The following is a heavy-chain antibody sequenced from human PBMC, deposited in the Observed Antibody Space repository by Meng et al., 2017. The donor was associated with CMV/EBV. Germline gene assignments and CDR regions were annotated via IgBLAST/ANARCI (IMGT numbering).Heavy chain of an antibody. CDR3: ARDQGLLAN. V-gene: IGHV3-7*01. CDR1: GFTFNNYW. J-gene: IGHJ4*02. D-gene: IGHD2-15*01. Sequence: GESLKISCAASGFTFNNYWMTWVRQAPGKGLEWVANIKEDGSEKYYVNSVKGRFTISRDNAKKSLVLQMNNLRADDTAVYYCARDQGLLANWGQGTLVTVSS. CDR2: IKEDGSEK.